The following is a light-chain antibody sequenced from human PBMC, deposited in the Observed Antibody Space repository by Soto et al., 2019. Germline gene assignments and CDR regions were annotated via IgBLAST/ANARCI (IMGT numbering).Light chain of an antibody. J-gene: IGLJ1*01. CDR1: SSDVGGYNY. V-gene: IGLV2-14*01. CDR3: SSYTSSSTPYV. Sequence: QSVLTQPASVSGSPGQSTTISCTGTSSDVGGYNYVSWYQQHPGKAPKLMIYDINNRPSGVSNRFSGSKSGNTASLTISGLQAEDEADYYCSSYTSSSTPYVFGTGTKLTVL. CDR2: DIN.